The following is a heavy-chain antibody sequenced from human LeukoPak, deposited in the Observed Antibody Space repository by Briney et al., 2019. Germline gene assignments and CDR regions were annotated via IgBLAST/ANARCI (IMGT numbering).Heavy chain of an antibody. Sequence: PSETLSLTCTVSGGSISSSSYYWGWIRQPPGKGLEWMGSIYYSGSTYYNPSRKSRVTISVATSKNQFSLKLSSVTAADTAVYYCARDLSVLGGNSVGNWFDPWGQGTLVTVSS. CDR1: GGSISSSSYY. D-gene: IGHD4-23*01. CDR2: IYYSGST. V-gene: IGHV4-39*07. CDR3: ARDLSVLGGNSVGNWFDP. J-gene: IGHJ5*02.